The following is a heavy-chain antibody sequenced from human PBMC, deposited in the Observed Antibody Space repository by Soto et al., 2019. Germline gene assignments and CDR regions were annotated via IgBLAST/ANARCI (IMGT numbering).Heavy chain of an antibody. D-gene: IGHD2-15*01. CDR2: IWFDGSNK. J-gene: IGHJ4*02. CDR3: APEHYSAFDY. Sequence: QVQLVESGGGVVQPGRSLRLSCAASGFTISAYDMHWVRQAPGKGLEWVAVIWFDGSNKDYGDSVKGRFTISRDNSENTLFLQMNSLRAEDTAVYYCAPEHYSAFDYWGQGTLVTVSS. CDR1: GFTISAYD. V-gene: IGHV3-33*03.